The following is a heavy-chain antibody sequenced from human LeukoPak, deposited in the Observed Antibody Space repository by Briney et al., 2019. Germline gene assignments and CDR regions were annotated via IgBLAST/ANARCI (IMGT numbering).Heavy chain of an antibody. CDR1: GASLSNSDW. D-gene: IGHD2-15*01. V-gene: IGHV4-4*02. Sequence: PSGTLSLTCSVSGASLSNSDWWTWVRQPPGEGLEWIGEIYHGGTTKYNPSLKSRVTISVDKSKNQFSLKLSSVNAADTAIYYCARVRCSEGKCNFFDYWGQGTLVTVSS. CDR2: IYHGGTT. CDR3: ARVRCSEGKCNFFDY. J-gene: IGHJ4*02.